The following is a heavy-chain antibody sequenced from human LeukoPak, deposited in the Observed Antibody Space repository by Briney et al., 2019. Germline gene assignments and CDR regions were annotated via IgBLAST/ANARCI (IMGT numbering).Heavy chain of an antibody. D-gene: IGHD2-2*01. CDR2: INPNSGGT. J-gene: IGHJ3*02. Sequence: ASVKVSCKVSGYTLTALSMHWVRQAPGQGLEWMGWINPNSGGTNYAQKFQGRVTMTRDTSISTAYMELSRLRSDDTAVYYCARASIVVVPAALDAFDIWGQGTMVTVSS. CDR3: ARASIVVVPAALDAFDI. V-gene: IGHV1-2*02. CDR1: GYTLTALS.